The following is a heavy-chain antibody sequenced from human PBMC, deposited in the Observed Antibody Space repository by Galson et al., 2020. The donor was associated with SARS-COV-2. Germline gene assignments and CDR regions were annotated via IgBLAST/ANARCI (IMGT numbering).Heavy chain of an antibody. D-gene: IGHD6-6*01. CDR1: GYSISSGYY. V-gene: IGHV4-38-2*02. J-gene: IGHJ2*01. Sequence: SQTLSLTCTVSGYSISSGYYWGWIRQPPGKGLEWIGSIYHSGSTYYNPSLKSRVTISVDTSKNQFSLKLSSVTAADTAVYYCARDLKQLVKYVGYFDLWGRGTLVTVSS. CDR3: ARDLKQLVKYVGYFDL. CDR2: IYHSGST.